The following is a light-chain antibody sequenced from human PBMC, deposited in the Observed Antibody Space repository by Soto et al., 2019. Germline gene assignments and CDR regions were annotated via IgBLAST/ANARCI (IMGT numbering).Light chain of an antibody. J-gene: IGLJ1*01. Sequence: QSALTQPASVSGYPGQSITISCTGTSSDVGSYNLVSWYQQHPGKAPKLMIYEVSKRPSGVSNRFSGSKSGNTASLTVSGLQAEDEADYYCCSYAGSSTLYVFGTGTQLTVL. CDR3: CSYAGSSTLYV. CDR1: SSDVGSYNL. CDR2: EVS. V-gene: IGLV2-23*02.